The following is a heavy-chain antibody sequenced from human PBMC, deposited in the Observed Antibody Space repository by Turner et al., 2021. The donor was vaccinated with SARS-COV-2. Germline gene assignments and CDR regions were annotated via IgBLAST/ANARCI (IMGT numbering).Heavy chain of an antibody. CDR1: GFNFNIYG. D-gene: IGHD2-2*01. J-gene: IGHJ6*02. CDR3: AKDNPAPPDYYYAMDV. CDR2: ISYDGSSE. V-gene: IGHV3-30*18. Sequence: QVQLVESGGGVVQPGKSLRLSCAASGFNFNIYGIHWVRQAPGKGLEWVAVISYDGSSEYFADSVKGRFTISRDNSRNMVFLQMNSLRPEDTAVYYCAKDNPAPPDYYYAMDVWGQGTTVTVSS.